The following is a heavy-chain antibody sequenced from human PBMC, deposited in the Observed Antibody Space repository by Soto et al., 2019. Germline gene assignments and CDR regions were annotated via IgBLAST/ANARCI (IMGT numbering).Heavy chain of an antibody. J-gene: IGHJ5*02. Sequence: SETLSLTCTVSGGSISSYYWSWIRQPPGKGLEWIGYIYYSGSTNYNPSLKRRVTISVDTSKNQFSLKLSSVTAADTAVYYCAREHCSSTSCYTNWFDPWGQGTLVTVSS. CDR3: AREHCSSTSCYTNWFDP. CDR2: IYYSGST. V-gene: IGHV4-59*01. CDR1: GGSISSYY. D-gene: IGHD2-2*02.